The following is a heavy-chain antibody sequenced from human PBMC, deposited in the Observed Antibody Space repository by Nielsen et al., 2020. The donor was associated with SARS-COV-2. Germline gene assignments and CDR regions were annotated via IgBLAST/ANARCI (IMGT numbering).Heavy chain of an antibody. Sequence: WIRQPPGKGLEWIGNINYSGSTYYNPSLQGRVTVSVDTSTDHFSLKMNSVTAADTGVYYCVRTRGGIQLWLADKNYFDDWGQGTLVTVSS. J-gene: IGHJ4*02. V-gene: IGHV4-39*07. D-gene: IGHD5-18*01. CDR2: INYSGST. CDR3: VRTRGGIQLWLADKNYFDD.